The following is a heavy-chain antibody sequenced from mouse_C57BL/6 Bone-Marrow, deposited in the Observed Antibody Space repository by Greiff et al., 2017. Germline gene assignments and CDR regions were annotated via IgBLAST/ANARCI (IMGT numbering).Heavy chain of an antibody. CDR3: AREGYGSSSHWYFDV. D-gene: IGHD1-1*01. V-gene: IGHV1-52*01. J-gene: IGHJ1*03. Sequence: VQLQQPGAELVRPGSSVKLSCKASGYTFTSYWMHWVKQRPIQGLEWIGNIDPSDSETHYNQKFKDKATLTVDKSSNTAYMQLSSLTSEDSAVYCCAREGYGSSSHWYFDVWGTGTTVTVSS. CDR1: GYTFTSYW. CDR2: IDPSDSET.